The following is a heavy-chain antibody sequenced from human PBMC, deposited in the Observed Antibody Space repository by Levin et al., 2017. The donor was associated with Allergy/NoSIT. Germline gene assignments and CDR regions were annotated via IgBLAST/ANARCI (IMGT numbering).Heavy chain of an antibody. CDR2: MYYSGNT. CDR3: ARDRVTIGDTNYYYGMDV. V-gene: IGHV4-59*01. D-gene: IGHD5-18*01. CDR1: GGSISSYY. Sequence: NASETLSLTCTVSGGSISSYYWSWIRQPPGKGLEWIGCMYYSGNTKYNPSLKSRVTISMDTSKNQFSLKLTSVTAADTAVYYCARDRVTIGDTNYYYGMDVWGQGTTVTVSS. J-gene: IGHJ6*02.